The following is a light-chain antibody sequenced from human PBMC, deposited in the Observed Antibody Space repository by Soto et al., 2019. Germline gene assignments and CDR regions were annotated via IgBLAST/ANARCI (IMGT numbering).Light chain of an antibody. V-gene: IGKV3-11*01. CDR3: RQRTNWLT. CDR2: DAS. CDR1: QSLSSY. J-gene: IGKJ4*01. Sequence: EIVLTQSPATLSLSSGEVATLSCRASQSLSSYLAWYQQKPGQAPRLLIYDASNRATGIPARFSGSGSGTDFTLTISSLEPEDFAVYYCRQRTNWLTFGGGTKVDIK.